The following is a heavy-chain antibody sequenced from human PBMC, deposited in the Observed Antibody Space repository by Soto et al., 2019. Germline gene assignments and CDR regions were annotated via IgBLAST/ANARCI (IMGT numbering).Heavy chain of an antibody. CDR3: ARGLRHYYYGMDV. D-gene: IGHD4-17*01. V-gene: IGHV4-59*01. CDR2: IYYSGST. CDR1: GGSISSYY. Sequence: LSLTCTVSGGSISSYYWSWIRQPPGKGLEWIGYIYYSGSTNYNPSLKSRVTISVDTSRNQFSLELSSVTAADTAVYYCARGLRHYYYGMDVWGQGTTVTVSS. J-gene: IGHJ6*02.